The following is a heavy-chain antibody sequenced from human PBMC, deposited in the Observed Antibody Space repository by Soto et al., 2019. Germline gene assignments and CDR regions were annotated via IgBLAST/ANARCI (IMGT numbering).Heavy chain of an antibody. CDR1: GFSLRTSGVG. Sequence: QITLKESGPTLVKPTQTLTLTCTFSGFSLRTSGVGVGWIRQPPGKALEWLALIYWDDDKRYSPSLKSRLPVTKDTSQSPVVLIMTNMGPVDTVTYYCAHNTGSGSVGYFDLWGHGTLVTVSS. D-gene: IGHD3-10*01. J-gene: IGHJ2*01. CDR3: AHNTGSGSVGYFDL. CDR2: IYWDDDK. V-gene: IGHV2-5*02.